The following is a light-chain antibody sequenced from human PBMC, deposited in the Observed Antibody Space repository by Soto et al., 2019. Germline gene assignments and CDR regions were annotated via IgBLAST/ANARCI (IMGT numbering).Light chain of an antibody. J-gene: IGLJ3*02. CDR3: GTWDSSLSAGV. V-gene: IGLV1-51*01. CDR1: TSNIGNNY. CDR2: GNN. Sequence: QSVLTQPPSVSAASGQKVTISCSGRTSNIGNNYVYWYQQLPGTAPKLLIYGNNKRASGIPDRFSGSKSGTSATLGITGLQTGDEADYYCGTWDSSLSAGVFGGGTKLTVL.